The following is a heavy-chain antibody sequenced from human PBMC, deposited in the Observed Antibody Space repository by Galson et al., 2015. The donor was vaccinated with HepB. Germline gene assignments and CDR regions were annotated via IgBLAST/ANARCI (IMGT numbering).Heavy chain of an antibody. V-gene: IGHV7-4-1*02. D-gene: IGHD4-17*01. CDR3: AREKVYGDHNWFDP. CDR2: INTNTGNP. CDR1: GYTFTSYA. Sequence: SVKVSCKASGYTFTSYAMNWVRQAPGQGLEWMGWINTNTGNPTYAQGFTGRFVFSLDTSVSTAYLQISSLKAEDTAVYYCAREKVYGDHNWFDPWGQGTLVTVSS. J-gene: IGHJ5*02.